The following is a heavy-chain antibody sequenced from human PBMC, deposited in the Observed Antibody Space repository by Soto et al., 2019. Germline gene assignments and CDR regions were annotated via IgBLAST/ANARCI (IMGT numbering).Heavy chain of an antibody. CDR1: GFAFSSYG. Sequence: QAQLVESGGGVVQPGRSLRLSCAASGFAFSSYGMHWVRQAPGTGLAWVAVISYDGSLQHYADSVKGRLTISRDNSKNMVLLQMSSLRAEDTAVYYCVSDRGYGHASVPYSWGQGTLVSVSS. J-gene: IGHJ4*02. CDR2: ISYDGSLQ. V-gene: IGHV3-30*03. CDR3: VSDRGYGHASVPYS. D-gene: IGHD5-18*01.